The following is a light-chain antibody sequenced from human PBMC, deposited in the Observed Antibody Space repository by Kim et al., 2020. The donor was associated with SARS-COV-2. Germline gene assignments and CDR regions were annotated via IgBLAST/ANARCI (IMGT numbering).Light chain of an antibody. CDR1: SSDVGGYNY. CDR3: CSYAGSYTWV. CDR2: DVS. J-gene: IGLJ3*02. Sequence: QSALTQPRSVSGSPGQSVTISCIGTSSDVGGYNYVSWYQQHPGKAPKLMIYDVSKRPSGVPDRFSGSKSGNTASLTISGLQAEDEADYYCCSYAGSYTWVFGGGTQLTVL. V-gene: IGLV2-11*01.